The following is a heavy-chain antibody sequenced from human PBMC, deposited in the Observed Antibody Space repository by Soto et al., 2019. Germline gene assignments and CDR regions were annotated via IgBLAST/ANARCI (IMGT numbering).Heavy chain of an antibody. Sequence: QVQLVESGGGVVQPGRSLRLSCAASGFTFSSYGMHWVRQAPGKGLEWVAVIWYDGSNKYYADSVKGRFTISRDNSKNTLYLQMNSLRAEDTAVYDCARDRGIVLVPAASWFDPWGQGTLVTVSS. CDR1: GFTFSSYG. V-gene: IGHV3-33*01. CDR2: IWYDGSNK. J-gene: IGHJ5*02. CDR3: ARDRGIVLVPAASWFDP. D-gene: IGHD2-2*01.